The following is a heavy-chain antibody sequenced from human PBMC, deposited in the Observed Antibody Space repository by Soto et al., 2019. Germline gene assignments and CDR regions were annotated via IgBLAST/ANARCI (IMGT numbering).Heavy chain of an antibody. V-gene: IGHV3-48*02. D-gene: IGHD2-2*03. CDR1: GFTFSSYG. CDR2: ISKSGTTT. J-gene: IGHJ6*02. Sequence: EVQLVESGGDLVQPGGSLRLSCVASGFTFSSYGMNWVRQGPGKGLEWLSSISKSGTTTYYADSVKGRFTISRDNAKNSLYLPMNSLRDEDMAVDYCARDGYWVSSRCSFLPDVWGQGTTVTVSS. CDR3: ARDGYWVSSRCSFLPDV.